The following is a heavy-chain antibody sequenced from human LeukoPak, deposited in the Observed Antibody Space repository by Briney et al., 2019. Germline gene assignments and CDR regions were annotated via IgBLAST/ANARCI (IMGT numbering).Heavy chain of an antibody. CDR1: GFTFSSYA. J-gene: IGHJ3*02. CDR3: AEGATRHYVALI. D-gene: IGHD3-16*01. V-gene: IGHV3-23*01. CDR2: ISGSGGST. Sequence: GGSLRLSCAASGFTFSSYAMSWVRQAPGKGLEWDSAISGSGGSTYYADSVKGRFTISRDNSKNTLYLQMNSLRAEDTAVYYCAEGATRHYVALIWGQGTMVTVSS.